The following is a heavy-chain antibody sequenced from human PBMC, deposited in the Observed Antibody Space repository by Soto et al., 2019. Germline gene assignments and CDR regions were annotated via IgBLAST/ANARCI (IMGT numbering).Heavy chain of an antibody. CDR2: TYYRSKWYN. Sequence: SQTLSLTCAISGDSVSTNSATWDWIRQSPSRGLEWLGRTYYRSKWYNDYAVSVKSRITINPDTSKNQFSLQLNSVTPEDTAVYYCAGARSTWGSTWYFDYWAQGTLVTVSS. CDR1: GDSVSTNSAT. V-gene: IGHV6-1*01. J-gene: IGHJ4*02. CDR3: AGARSTWGSTWYFDY. D-gene: IGHD6-13*01.